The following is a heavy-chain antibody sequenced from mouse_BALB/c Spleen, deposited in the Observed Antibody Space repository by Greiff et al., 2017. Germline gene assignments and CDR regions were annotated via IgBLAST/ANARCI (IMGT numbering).Heavy chain of an antibody. V-gene: IGHV3-2*02. J-gene: IGHJ3*01. Sequence: DVKLQESGPGLVKPSQSLSLTCTVTGYSITSDYAWNWIRQFPGNKLEWMGYISYSGSTSYNPSLKSRISITRDTSKNQFFLQLNSVTTEDTATYYCASSLLRPFAYWGQGTLVTVSA. CDR3: ASSLLRPFAY. D-gene: IGHD1-2*01. CDR2: ISYSGST. CDR1: GYSITSDYA.